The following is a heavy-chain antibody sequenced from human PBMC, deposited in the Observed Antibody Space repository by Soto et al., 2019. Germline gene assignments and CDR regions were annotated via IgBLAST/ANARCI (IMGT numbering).Heavy chain of an antibody. CDR1: GYTFTSYG. CDR2: INPNSGGT. Sequence: ASVKVSCKASGYTFTSYGISWVRQAPGQGLEWMGCINPNSGGTEFAQKFQGRVIVTRDTSITTVYMEVNSLRSDDTGVYYCARDFKTHSYGVDVWGQGTAVTVSS. J-gene: IGHJ6*02. CDR3: ARDFKTHSYGVDV. V-gene: IGHV1-2*02. D-gene: IGHD3-10*01.